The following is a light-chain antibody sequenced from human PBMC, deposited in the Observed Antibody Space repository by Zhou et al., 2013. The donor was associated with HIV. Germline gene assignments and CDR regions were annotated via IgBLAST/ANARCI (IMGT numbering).Light chain of an antibody. V-gene: IGKV1D-16*01. Sequence: DIQMTQSPSSLSASVGDRVTITCRASQDISTWLAWIQQKPGKAPTSLIYDASRLHTGVPSKFSGGGSGTEFTLTISSLQPEDFATYYCQQYHTFPFTFGPGTTVDIQ. J-gene: IGKJ3*01. CDR2: DAS. CDR3: QQYHTFPFT. CDR1: QDISTW.